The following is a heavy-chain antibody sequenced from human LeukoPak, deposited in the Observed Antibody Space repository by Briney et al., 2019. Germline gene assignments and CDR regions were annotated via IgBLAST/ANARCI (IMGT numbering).Heavy chain of an antibody. CDR3: ARALRFLEWLFVAEFAPYYFDY. J-gene: IGHJ4*02. V-gene: IGHV4-31*03. Sequence: NSSETLSLTCTVSGGSISSGDYYWSWIRQHPGKGLEWIGNIYYSGSTYYNPSLKSRVTISVDTSKNQFSLKLSSVTAADTAVYYCARALRFLEWLFVAEFAPYYFDYWGQGTLVTVSS. CDR1: GGSISSGDYY. CDR2: IYYSGST. D-gene: IGHD3-3*01.